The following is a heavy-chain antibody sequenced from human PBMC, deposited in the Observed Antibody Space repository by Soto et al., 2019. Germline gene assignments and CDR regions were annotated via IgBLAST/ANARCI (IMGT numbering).Heavy chain of an antibody. CDR3: AKTANGWFGAFDI. D-gene: IGHD3-10*01. Sequence: EVQLLESGGGLVQPGGSLRLSCAASGFTFSSYAMSWVRQAPGKGLEWVSAISGSGGTTYYAASVKGRFTFSRDNSKNALYLQMNSLRAEDTAVYYCAKTANGWFGAFDIWGQGTMVTVSS. CDR2: ISGSGGTT. CDR1: GFTFSSYA. J-gene: IGHJ3*02. V-gene: IGHV3-23*01.